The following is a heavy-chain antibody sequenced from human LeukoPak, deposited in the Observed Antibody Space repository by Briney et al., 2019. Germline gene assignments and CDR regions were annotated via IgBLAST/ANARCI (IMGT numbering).Heavy chain of an antibody. D-gene: IGHD1-1*01. J-gene: IGHJ4*02. V-gene: IGHV3-33*06. Sequence: GGSLRLSCAASGFTFSSYGMHWVRQAPGKGLEWVAVIWYDGSNKYYAGSVKGRFTISRDNSKNTLYLQMNTLRAEDTAVYYCAKAATGTTGGYWGQGTLVTVSS. CDR3: AKAATGTTGGY. CDR1: GFTFSSYG. CDR2: IWYDGSNK.